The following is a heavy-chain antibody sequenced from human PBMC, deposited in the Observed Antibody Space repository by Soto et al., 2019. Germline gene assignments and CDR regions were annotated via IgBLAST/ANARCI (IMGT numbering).Heavy chain of an antibody. CDR2: FDPEYGET. Sequence: ASVKVSCKVSGYTLTELSMHWVRQAPGKGLEWMGGFDPEYGETIYAQKFQGRVTMTEDTSTDTAYMELSSLRSEDTAVYYCARDLFEGFKVYGLQSARGMDVWGQGTTVTVSS. J-gene: IGHJ6*02. D-gene: IGHD4-4*01. CDR1: GYTLTELS. CDR3: ARDLFEGFKVYGLQSARGMDV. V-gene: IGHV1-24*01.